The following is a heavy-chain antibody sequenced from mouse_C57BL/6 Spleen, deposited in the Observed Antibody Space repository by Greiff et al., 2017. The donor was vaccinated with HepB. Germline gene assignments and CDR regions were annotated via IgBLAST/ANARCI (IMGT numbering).Heavy chain of an antibody. CDR1: GYTFTDYY. CDR3: ARWGSSPYYAMDY. Sequence: EVQLQQSGPVLVKPGASVKMSCKASGYTFTDYYMNWVKQSHGKSLEWIGVINPYNGGTSYNQKFKGKATLTVDKSSSTAYMELNSLTSEDSAVYYGARWGSSPYYAMDYWGQGTSVTVSS. D-gene: IGHD1-1*01. CDR2: INPYNGGT. V-gene: IGHV1-19*01. J-gene: IGHJ4*01.